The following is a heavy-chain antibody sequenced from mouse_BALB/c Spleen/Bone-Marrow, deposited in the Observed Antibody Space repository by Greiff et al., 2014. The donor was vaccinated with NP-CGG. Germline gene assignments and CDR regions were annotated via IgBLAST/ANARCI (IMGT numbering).Heavy chain of an antibody. V-gene: IGHV14-3*02. CDR3: ARWEYYAMDY. J-gene: IGHJ4*01. Sequence: VQLQQSGAELVKPGASVKLSCTASGFNIKDTYMHWVKQRPEQGLEWIGRIDPANGNTKYDPKFQGKATITADTSSNTAYLQLSSLTSEDTAVYSCARWEYYAMDYWGQGTSVTVSS. CDR2: IDPANGNT. CDR1: GFNIKDTY. D-gene: IGHD4-1*01.